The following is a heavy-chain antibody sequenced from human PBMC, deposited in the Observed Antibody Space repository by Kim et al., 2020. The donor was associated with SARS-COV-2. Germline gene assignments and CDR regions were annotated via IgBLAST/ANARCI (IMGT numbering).Heavy chain of an antibody. Sequence: GGSLRLSCAASGFTFSSYAMSWVRQAPGKGLEWVSAMSGRGDRTYYADSVKGRFTISRDNSKNTLYLQMNTLRAQDTALYYCVKESPYVSGMRVYYFDSWGQGTLVTVSS. CDR3: VKESPYVSGMRVYYFDS. D-gene: IGHD3-10*01. V-gene: IGHV3-23*01. CDR1: GFTFSSYA. J-gene: IGHJ4*02. CDR2: MSGRGDRT.